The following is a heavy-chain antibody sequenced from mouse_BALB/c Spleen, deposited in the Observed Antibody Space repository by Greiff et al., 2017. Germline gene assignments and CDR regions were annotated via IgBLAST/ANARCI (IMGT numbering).Heavy chain of an antibody. D-gene: IGHD1-1*01. J-gene: IGHJ4*01. CDR3: ARDYYGSSSYAMDY. CDR1: GYSFTGYN. V-gene: IGHV1-39*01. CDR2: IDPYYGGT. Sequence: VHVKQSGPELEKPGASVKISCKASGYSFTGYNMNWVKQSNGKSLEWIGNIDPYYGGTSYNQKFKGKATLTVDKSSSTAYMQLKSLTSEDSAVYYCARDYYGSSSYAMDYWGQGTSVTVSS.